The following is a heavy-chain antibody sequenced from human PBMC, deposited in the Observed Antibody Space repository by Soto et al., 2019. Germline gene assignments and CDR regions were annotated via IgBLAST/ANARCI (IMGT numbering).Heavy chain of an antibody. J-gene: IGHJ6*02. CDR2: ISYDGSNK. D-gene: IGHD6-13*01. V-gene: IGHV3-30-3*01. Sequence: GGSLRLSCAASGFTFSSYAMHWVRQAPGKGLEWVAVISYDGSNKYYADSVKGRFTISRDNSKNTLYLQMNSLRAEDTAVYYCARGHGSSDDYYYYGMDVWGQGTTVTVSS. CDR3: ARGHGSSDDYYYYGMDV. CDR1: GFTFSSYA.